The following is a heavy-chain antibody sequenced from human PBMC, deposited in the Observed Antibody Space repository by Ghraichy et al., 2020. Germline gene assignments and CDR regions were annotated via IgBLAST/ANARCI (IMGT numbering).Heavy chain of an antibody. J-gene: IGHJ4*02. CDR2: ISSSSSTI. Sequence: GGSLRPSCAASGFTFSSYSMNWVRQAPGKGLEWVSYISSSSSTIYYADSVKGRFTISRDNAKNSLYLQMNSLRDEDTAVYYCASIPYYYDSSGYYWGQGTLVTVSS. V-gene: IGHV3-48*02. D-gene: IGHD3-22*01. CDR3: ASIPYYYDSSGYY. CDR1: GFTFSSYS.